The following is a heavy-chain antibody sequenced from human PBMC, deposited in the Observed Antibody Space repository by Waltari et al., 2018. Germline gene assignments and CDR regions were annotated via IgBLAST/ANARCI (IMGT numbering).Heavy chain of an antibody. Sequence: EVQLLESGGGLVQPGGSLRLSCAASGFTFSSYAMSWVRQAPGKGLEWVSAISGSGGSTYYADPVKGRFTISRDNSKNTLYLQMNSLRAEDTAVYYCAKDYGAAVAGTDYWGQGTLVTVSS. V-gene: IGHV3-23*01. CDR1: GFTFSSYA. CDR2: ISGSGGST. D-gene: IGHD6-19*01. CDR3: AKDYGAAVAGTDY. J-gene: IGHJ4*02.